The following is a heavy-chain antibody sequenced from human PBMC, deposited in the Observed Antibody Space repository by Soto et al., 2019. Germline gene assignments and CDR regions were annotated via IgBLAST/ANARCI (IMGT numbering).Heavy chain of an antibody. V-gene: IGHV3-30*03. CDR1: GFTFESYG. CDR3: ARGVRRPSSWYSDY. CDR2: ISHEGVMK. Sequence: GGSLRLSCTASGFTFESYGMHWVRQAPGKGLEWLAYISHEGVMKFYAGSVKGRFTISRDNSKNTLYLQLSSLRPDDTGVYYCARGVRRPSSWYSDYWGQGTLVTVSS. J-gene: IGHJ4*02. D-gene: IGHD6-13*01.